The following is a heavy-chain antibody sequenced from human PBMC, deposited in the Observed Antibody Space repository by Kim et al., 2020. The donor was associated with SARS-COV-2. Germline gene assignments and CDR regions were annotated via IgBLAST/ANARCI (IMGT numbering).Heavy chain of an antibody. Sequence: GGSLRLSCAASGFAFSALYMDWLRQPPGKGLEWVGRIETKPKKYITEYAASVKGRFTISRDDSTNSLFLQMNSLKPEDTAMYYCARDINGSPDQCGQGTLVTVSS. D-gene: IGHD1-26*01. V-gene: IGHV3-72*01. CDR2: IETKPKKYIT. CDR1: GFAFSALY. J-gene: IGHJ4*02. CDR3: ARDINGSPDQ.